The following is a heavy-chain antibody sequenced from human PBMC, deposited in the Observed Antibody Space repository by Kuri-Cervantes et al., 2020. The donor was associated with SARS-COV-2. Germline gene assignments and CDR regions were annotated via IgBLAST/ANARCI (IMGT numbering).Heavy chain of an antibody. D-gene: IGHD1-1*01. Sequence: GESLKISCAASGFTFSSYGMHWVRQAPGKGLEWVAVISYDGSNKYYANSVKGRFTISRDNSKNTLYLQMNSLRAEDTAVYYCAKERTNAPFFDYWGQGTLVTVSS. CDR1: GFTFSSYG. CDR3: AKERTNAPFFDY. CDR2: ISYDGSNK. V-gene: IGHV3-30*18. J-gene: IGHJ4*02.